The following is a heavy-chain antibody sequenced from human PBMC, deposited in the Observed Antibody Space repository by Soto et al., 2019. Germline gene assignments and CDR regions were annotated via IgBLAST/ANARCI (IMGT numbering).Heavy chain of an antibody. CDR2: IIPIFGTA. Sequence: SVKVSCKASGGTFSSYAISWVRQAPGQGLEWMGGIIPIFGTANYAQKFQGRVTITADEPTSTAYMELSSLRSEDTAVYYCAVVVAASQHYGMDVWGQGTTVTVSS. CDR1: GGTFSSYA. J-gene: IGHJ6*02. D-gene: IGHD2-15*01. V-gene: IGHV1-69*13. CDR3: AVVVAASQHYGMDV.